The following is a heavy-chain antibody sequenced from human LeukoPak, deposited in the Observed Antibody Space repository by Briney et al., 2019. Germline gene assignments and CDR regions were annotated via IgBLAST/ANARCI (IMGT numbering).Heavy chain of an antibody. D-gene: IGHD1-7*01. CDR3: ARDRVTGTTRLFDP. V-gene: IGHV1-18*01. CDR1: GHTFISYG. Sequence: GASVKVSCKASGHTFISYGISWVRQAPGQGLEWMGWISAYNGNTNYAQKVQGRVTMTTDTSTSTAYMELRSLRSDDTAVYYCARDRVTGTTRLFDPWGQGTLVTVSS. CDR2: ISAYNGNT. J-gene: IGHJ5*02.